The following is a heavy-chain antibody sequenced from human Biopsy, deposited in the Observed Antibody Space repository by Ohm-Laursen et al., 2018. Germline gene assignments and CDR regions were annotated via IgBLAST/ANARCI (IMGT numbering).Heavy chain of an antibody. Sequence: GTLSLTCEVSGESFSDYYWSWIRQSPGKGLEWTGEINHRGRSSYSPSLQSRVTISVDASKNQFSLNMKSVTAADTAVYFFAREGGGLLPIRLTDFWGPGMMVTVSS. J-gene: IGHJ4*02. V-gene: IGHV4-34*01. CDR3: AREGGGLLPIRLTDF. CDR1: GESFSDYY. CDR2: INHRGRS. D-gene: IGHD2-15*01.